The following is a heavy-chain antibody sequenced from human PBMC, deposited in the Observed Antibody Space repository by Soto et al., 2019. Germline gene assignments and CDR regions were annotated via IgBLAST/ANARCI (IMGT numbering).Heavy chain of an antibody. V-gene: IGHV1-18*01. D-gene: IGHD2-2*01. J-gene: IGHJ4*02. CDR3: ARAFRVVPAATGPADY. CDR1: GYTFTSYG. CDR2: ISAYNGNT. Sequence: ASVKVSCKASGYTFTSYGISWVRQAPGQGLEWMGWISAYNGNTNYAQKLQGRVTMTTDTSTSTAYMELGSLRSDDTAVYYCARAFRVVPAATGPADYWGQGTLVTVSS.